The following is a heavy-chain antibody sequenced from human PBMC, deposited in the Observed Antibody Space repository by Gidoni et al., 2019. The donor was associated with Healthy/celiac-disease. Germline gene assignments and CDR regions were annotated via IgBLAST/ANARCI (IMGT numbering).Heavy chain of an antibody. D-gene: IGHD2-2*01. CDR1: GGSFSGYY. Sequence: QVQLQQWGAGLLKPSETLSLTCAVYGGSFSGYYWSWIRQPPGKGLEWIGEINHSGSTNYNPSLKSRVTISIDTSKNQFSLKLSSVTAADTAVYYCARWSPLSRYCSSTSCWGDPGYYYGMDVWGQGTTVTVSS. CDR2: INHSGST. CDR3: ARWSPLSRYCSSTSCWGDPGYYYGMDV. V-gene: IGHV4-34*01. J-gene: IGHJ6*02.